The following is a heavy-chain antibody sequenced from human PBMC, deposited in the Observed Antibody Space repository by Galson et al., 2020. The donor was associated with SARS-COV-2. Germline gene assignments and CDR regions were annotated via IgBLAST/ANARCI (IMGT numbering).Heavy chain of an antibody. CDR3: AKDTWQVGLETIAYDYYYYYGMDV. CDR1: GFTFSSYG. CDR2: ISYDGSNK. J-gene: IGHJ6*02. V-gene: IGHV3-30*18. D-gene: IGHD6-19*01. Sequence: GESLKISCAASGFTFSSYGMHWVRQAPGKGLEWVAVISYDGSNKYYADSVKGRFTISRDNSKNTLYLQMNSLRGEDTAVYYCAKDTWQVGLETIAYDYYYYYGMDVWGQGTTVTVSS.